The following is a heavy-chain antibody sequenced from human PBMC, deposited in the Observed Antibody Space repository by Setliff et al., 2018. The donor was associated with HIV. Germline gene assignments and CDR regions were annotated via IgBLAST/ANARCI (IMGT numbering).Heavy chain of an antibody. J-gene: IGHJ6*02. CDR2: IYTSGST. Sequence: PSETLSLTCTVSGGSISSGNHYWSWIRQPAGKALEWFGHIYTSGSTSYNPSLKSRVTISVDTSDSQFSLKLISVTAADTAVYYCAREIPFRGNRHMWDNYGMDVWGQGTTVTVSS. CDR1: GGSISSGNHY. V-gene: IGHV4-61*09. D-gene: IGHD1-26*01. CDR3: AREIPFRGNRHMWDNYGMDV.